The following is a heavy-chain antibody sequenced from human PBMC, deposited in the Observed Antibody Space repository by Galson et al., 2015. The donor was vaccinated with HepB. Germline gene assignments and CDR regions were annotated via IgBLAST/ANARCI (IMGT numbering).Heavy chain of an antibody. CDR2: ISSSSYI. V-gene: IGHV3-21*01. D-gene: IGHD1-26*01. CDR3: ASALRAAEWELGY. J-gene: IGHJ4*02. CDR1: GFTFSSYS. Sequence: SLRLSCAASGFTFSSYSMNRVRQAPGKGLEWVSSISSSSYIYYADSVKGRFTISRDNAKNSLYLQMNSLRAEDTAVYYCASALRAAEWELGYWGQGTLVTVSS.